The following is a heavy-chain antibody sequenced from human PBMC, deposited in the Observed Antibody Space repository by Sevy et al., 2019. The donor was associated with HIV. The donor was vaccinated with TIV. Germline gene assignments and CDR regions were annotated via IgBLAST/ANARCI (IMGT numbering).Heavy chain of an antibody. CDR3: ARDCILSV. D-gene: IGHD2-21*01. CDR2: VYHGGTT. J-gene: IGHJ4*02. Sequence: SETLSLTCAVSGDSISTSNWWRWVRQSPGKGLEWIGDVYHGGTTYYNPSFKSRVNISVDKSKNQFSLMLNSVTTADTAVYYCARDCILSVWGQGILVTVSS. V-gene: IGHV4-4*02. CDR1: GDSISTSNW.